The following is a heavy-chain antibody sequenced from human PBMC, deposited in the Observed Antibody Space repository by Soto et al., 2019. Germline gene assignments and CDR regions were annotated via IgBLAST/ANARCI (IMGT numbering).Heavy chain of an antibody. D-gene: IGHD3-3*01. V-gene: IGHV4-30-4*01. CDR2: IYYSGST. CDR3: ARAHITMYYYYGMDV. Sequence: SETLSLTCTVSGGSISSGDYYWSWIRQPPGKGLEGIGYIYYSGSTYYNPSLKSRVTISVDTSKNQFSLKLSSVTAADTAVYYCARAHITMYYYYGMDVWGQGTTVTVSS. J-gene: IGHJ6*02. CDR1: GGSISSGDYY.